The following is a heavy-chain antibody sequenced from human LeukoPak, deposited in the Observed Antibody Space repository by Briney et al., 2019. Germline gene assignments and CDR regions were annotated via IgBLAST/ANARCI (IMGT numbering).Heavy chain of an antibody. V-gene: IGHV4-4*07. CDR1: GGSISSYY. CDR3: ARETFQSIYYMDV. J-gene: IGHJ6*03. CDR2: IYTSGSN. Sequence: SETLSLTCTVSGGSISSYYWSWVRQPAGKGLEWIGRIYTSGSNNYNPSLKSRVTMSVDTSKNQFSLKLSSVTAADTAVYYCARETFQSIYYMDVWGKGTTVTVSS.